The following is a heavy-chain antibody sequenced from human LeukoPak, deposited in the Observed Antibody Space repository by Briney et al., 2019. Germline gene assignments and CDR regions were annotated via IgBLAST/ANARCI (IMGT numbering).Heavy chain of an antibody. Sequence: ESGPTLVKPTQTLTLTCTFSGFSLSTSGVGVGWIRQPPGKALEWLALIYWDDDKRYSPSLKSRLTITKDTSKNQVVLTMTNMDPVDTATYYCAHILAAPRGPEYSSVGGSNWFDPWGQGTLVTVSS. CDR2: IYWDDDK. D-gene: IGHD6-6*01. J-gene: IGHJ5*02. CDR3: AHILAAPRGPEYSSVGGSNWFDP. V-gene: IGHV2-5*02. CDR1: GFSLSTSGVG.